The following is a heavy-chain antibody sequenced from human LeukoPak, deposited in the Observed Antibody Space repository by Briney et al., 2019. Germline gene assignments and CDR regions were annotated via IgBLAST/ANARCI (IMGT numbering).Heavy chain of an antibody. Sequence: SETLSLTRTVSGGSISSYYWSWIRQPAGKGLEWIGRIYTSGSTNYNPSLKSRVTMSVDTSKNQFSLKLSSVTAADTAVYYCARDRPDEMATLFDYWGQGTLVTVSS. V-gene: IGHV4-4*07. J-gene: IGHJ4*02. D-gene: IGHD5-24*01. CDR2: IYTSGST. CDR3: ARDRPDEMATLFDY. CDR1: GGSISSYY.